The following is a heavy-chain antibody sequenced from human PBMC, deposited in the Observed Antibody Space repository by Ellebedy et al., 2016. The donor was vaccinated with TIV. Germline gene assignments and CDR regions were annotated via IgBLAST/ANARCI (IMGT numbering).Heavy chain of an antibody. CDR1: GYTFTSYY. J-gene: IGHJ4*02. D-gene: IGHD5-24*01. Sequence: AASVKVSCKASGYTFTSYYMHWVRQAPGQGLEWMGIINPSGGSTSYAQKFQGRVTMTRDTSTSTVYMELSSLRSEDTAVYYCARDYSRDCYNSRPDYWGQGTLVTVSS. CDR3: ARDYSRDCYNSRPDY. CDR2: INPSGGST. V-gene: IGHV1-46*01.